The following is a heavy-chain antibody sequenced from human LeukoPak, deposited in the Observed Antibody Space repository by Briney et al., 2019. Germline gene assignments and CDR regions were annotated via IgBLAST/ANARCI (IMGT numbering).Heavy chain of an antibody. CDR2: IIPIFGTA. V-gene: IGHV1-69*13. D-gene: IGHD3-22*01. J-gene: IGHJ4*02. CDR1: GGTFSSYA. CDR3: ARGYYDSSGYFDY. Sequence: SVTVSCKASGGTFSSYAISWVRQAPGQGLEWMGGIIPIFGTANYAQKFQGRVTITADESTSTAYMELSSLRSEDTAVYYCARGYYDSSGYFDYWGQGTLVTVSS.